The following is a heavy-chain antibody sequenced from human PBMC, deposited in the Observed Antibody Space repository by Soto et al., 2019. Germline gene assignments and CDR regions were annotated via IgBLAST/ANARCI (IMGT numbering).Heavy chain of an antibody. J-gene: IGHJ4*02. Sequence: LTCTVSGGSISSGGYYWSWIRQHPGKGLEWIGYIYYSGSTYYNPSLKSRVTISVDTSKNQFSLKLSSVTAADTAVYYCARGADYYDSSGYYYFDYWGQGTLVTVSS. CDR2: IYYSGST. D-gene: IGHD3-22*01. CDR1: GGSISSGGYY. CDR3: ARGADYYDSSGYYYFDY. V-gene: IGHV4-31*03.